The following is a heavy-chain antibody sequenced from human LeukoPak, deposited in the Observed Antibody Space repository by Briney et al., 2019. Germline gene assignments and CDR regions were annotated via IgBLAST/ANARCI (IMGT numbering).Heavy chain of an antibody. V-gene: IGHV1-18*01. CDR1: GYTFTSYG. Sequence: GASVKVSCKASGYTFTSYGISWVRQAPGQGLEWMGWISAYNGNTNYAQKLQGRVTMTTDTSTSTAYMELRSLRSDDTAVCYCARDIAAAGNDAFDIWGQGTMVTVSS. CDR2: ISAYNGNT. CDR3: ARDIAAAGNDAFDI. J-gene: IGHJ3*02. D-gene: IGHD6-13*01.